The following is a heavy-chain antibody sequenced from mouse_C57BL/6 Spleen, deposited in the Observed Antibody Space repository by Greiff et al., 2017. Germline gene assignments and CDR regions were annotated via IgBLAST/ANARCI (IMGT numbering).Heavy chain of an antibody. J-gene: IGHJ2*01. CDR3: TRSGSPNFDY. CDR2: IDPETGGT. D-gene: IGHD6-1*01. V-gene: IGHV1-15*01. CDR1: GYTFTDYE. Sequence: VQLQQSGAELVRPGASVTLSCKASGYTFTDYEMHWVKQTPVHGLEWIGAIDPETGGTAYNQKFKGKAILTADKSSSTAYMELRSLTSEDSAVYYCTRSGSPNFDYWGQGTTLTVSS.